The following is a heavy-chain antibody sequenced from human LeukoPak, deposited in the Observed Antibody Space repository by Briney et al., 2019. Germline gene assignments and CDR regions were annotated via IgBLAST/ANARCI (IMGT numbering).Heavy chain of an antibody. V-gene: IGHV5-51*01. CDR2: IYPGDSDT. J-gene: IGHJ4*02. Sequence: GESLKISCKGSGYSFTSYWIGWVRQMPGKGLEWMWIIYPGDSDTRYSPSFQGQVTISADKSNSTAYLQWSSLTASDTAMYYCARQNTYYDILTDSLNYFDYWGQGTLVTVSS. D-gene: IGHD3-9*01. CDR1: GYSFTSYW. CDR3: ARQNTYYDILTDSLNYFDY.